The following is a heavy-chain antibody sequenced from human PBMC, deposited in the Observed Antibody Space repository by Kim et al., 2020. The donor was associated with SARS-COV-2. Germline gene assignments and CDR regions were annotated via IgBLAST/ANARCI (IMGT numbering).Heavy chain of an antibody. D-gene: IGHD3-3*01. Sequence: SETLSLTCTVSGGSISSSSYYWGWIRQPPGKGLEWIGSIYYSGSTYYNPSLKSRVTISVDTSKNQFSLKLSSVTAADTAVYYCARAEISITIFGMMDWFDPWGQGTLVTVSS. V-gene: IGHV4-39*01. CDR1: GGSISSSSYY. CDR3: ARAEISITIFGMMDWFDP. J-gene: IGHJ5*02. CDR2: IYYSGST.